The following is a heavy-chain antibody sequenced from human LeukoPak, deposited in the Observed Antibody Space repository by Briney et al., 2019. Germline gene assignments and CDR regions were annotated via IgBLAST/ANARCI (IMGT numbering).Heavy chain of an antibody. Sequence: SQTLSLTCTVSGGSISSGSYYWSWLRQPAGKGLEWIGRIYTSGSTNYNPSLQSRVTISVDTSKNQFSLKLSSVTAADTAVYYCARGEAARPVDYWGQGTLVTVSS. CDR1: GGSISSGSYY. CDR2: IYTSGST. V-gene: IGHV4-61*02. CDR3: ARGEAARPVDY. D-gene: IGHD6-6*01. J-gene: IGHJ4*02.